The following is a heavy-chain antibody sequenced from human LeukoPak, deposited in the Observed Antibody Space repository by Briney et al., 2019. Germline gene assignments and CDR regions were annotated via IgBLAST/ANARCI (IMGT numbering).Heavy chain of an antibody. Sequence: PGGSLRLSCAASGFTVSSSYMSWVRQAPGKGLEWVSVIYTGGSTYYADSVKSRFSISRDNSKNTLYLQMNSLSAEDTAVYYCARETYYYDSSGYYFRYFDTWGQGTLVTVSS. V-gene: IGHV3-53*01. CDR3: ARETYYYDSSGYYFRYFDT. CDR1: GFTVSSSY. J-gene: IGHJ4*02. D-gene: IGHD3-22*01. CDR2: IYTGGST.